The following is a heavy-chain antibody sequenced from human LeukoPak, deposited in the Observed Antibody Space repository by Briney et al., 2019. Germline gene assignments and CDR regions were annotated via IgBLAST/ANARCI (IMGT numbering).Heavy chain of an antibody. J-gene: IGHJ4*02. D-gene: IGHD3-9*01. CDR1: GFTFSSYA. V-gene: IGHV3-23*01. Sequence: GGSLRLSCAASGFTFSSYAMSWVRQAPGKGLEWVSAISGSGGSTYYADSVKGRFTISRDNSKNTLYLQMNSLRAEDTAVYYCAKDHGYYDILTGYYNVYYFDYWGQGTLVTVSS. CDR2: ISGSGGST. CDR3: AKDHGYYDILTGYYNVYYFDY.